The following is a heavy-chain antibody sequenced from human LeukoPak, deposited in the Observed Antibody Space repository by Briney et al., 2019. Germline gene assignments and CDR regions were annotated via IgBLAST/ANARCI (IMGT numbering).Heavy chain of an antibody. Sequence: PSETLSLTCTVSGGSISSYYWTWLRQPPGRGPDWIGNINHNGTTNYNPSLKSRVTISVDMSKHQFSLKLTSVTASDTAVYYCARETVMVLDYWGQGTLATVSS. CDR2: INHNGTT. CDR3: ARETVMVLDY. CDR1: GGSISSYY. V-gene: IGHV4-59*01. D-gene: IGHD5-18*01. J-gene: IGHJ4*02.